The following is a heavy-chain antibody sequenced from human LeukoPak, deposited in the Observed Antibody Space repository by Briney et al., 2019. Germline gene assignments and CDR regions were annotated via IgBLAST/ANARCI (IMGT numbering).Heavy chain of an antibody. CDR2: IKQDGSEK. CDR1: GFTFSIYW. V-gene: IGHV3-7*01. Sequence: GGSLRLSCAASGFTFSIYWMSWVRQAPGEGLEWVANIKQDGSEKYYVDSVKGRFTISRDNAKNSLYLQMNSLRAEDTAVYYCARDEGIFDYWGQGTLVTVSS. J-gene: IGHJ4*02. D-gene: IGHD1-14*01. CDR3: ARDEGIFDY.